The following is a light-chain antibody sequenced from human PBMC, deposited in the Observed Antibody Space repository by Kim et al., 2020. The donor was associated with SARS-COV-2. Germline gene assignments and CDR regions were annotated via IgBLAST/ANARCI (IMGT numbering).Light chain of an antibody. CDR3: QSTDSSNQKVL. J-gene: IGLJ2*01. CDR1: SGSIASNY. Sequence: NFMLTQPHSVSESPGKTITISCTGSSGSIASNYVQWYQQRPGSAPTTVIYEDDQRPSGVPDRFSGSIDNSSNSASLTISELKTEDEADYYCQSTDSSNQKVLFGGGTQLTVL. CDR2: EDD. V-gene: IGLV6-57*02.